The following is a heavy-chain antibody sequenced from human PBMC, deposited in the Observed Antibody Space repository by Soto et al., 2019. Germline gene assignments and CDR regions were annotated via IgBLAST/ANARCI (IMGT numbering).Heavy chain of an antibody. V-gene: IGHV1-2*02. D-gene: IGHD3-16*01. J-gene: IGHJ5*02. CDR1: GYTFTGFY. Sequence: ASVKVSCKASGYTFTGFYMHWVRQAPGQGLEWTGWINPNSGGTNYAQKFQGRVTMTRDTSISTAYMELSGLRSDDTAIYYCARMATFGSLNWFDPWGQGTLVTVSS. CDR2: INPNSGGT. CDR3: ARMATFGSLNWFDP.